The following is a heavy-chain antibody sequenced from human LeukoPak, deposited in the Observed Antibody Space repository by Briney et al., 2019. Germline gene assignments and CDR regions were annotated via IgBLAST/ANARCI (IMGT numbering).Heavy chain of an antibody. CDR2: ISYDGSNK. Sequence: GGSLRLSCAASGFTFSSYGMHWVRQAPGKGLEWVAVISYDGSNKYYADSVKGRFIISRDNSKNTLYLQMNSLRAEDTAGYYCAKEKGRRGSGWYYYYYGMDVWGQGTTVAVSS. CDR1: GFTFSSYG. V-gene: IGHV3-30*18. CDR3: AKEKGRRGSGWYYYYYGMDV. D-gene: IGHD6-19*01. J-gene: IGHJ6*02.